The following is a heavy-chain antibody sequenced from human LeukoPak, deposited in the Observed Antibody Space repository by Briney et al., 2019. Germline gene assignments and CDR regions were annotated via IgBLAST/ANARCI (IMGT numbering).Heavy chain of an antibody. CDR3: ARDISGVGDY. V-gene: IGHV3-33*01. CDR1: GFTFSSYG. D-gene: IGHD3-10*01. J-gene: IGHJ4*02. Sequence: GGSLRLSCAASGFTFSSYGMHWVRQAPGTGLEWVAVIWYDGSNKYYADSVKGRFTISRDNSKNTLYLQMNSLRAEDTAVYYCARDISGVGDYWGQGTLVTVSS. CDR2: IWYDGSNK.